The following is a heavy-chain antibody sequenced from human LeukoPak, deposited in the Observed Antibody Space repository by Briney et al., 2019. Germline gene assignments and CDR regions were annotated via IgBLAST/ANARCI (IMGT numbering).Heavy chain of an antibody. CDR2: INPNSCGT. V-gene: IGHV1-2*02. D-gene: IGHD5-12*01. CDR3: AKNVRGYSSFVRRTYYYYMDV. J-gene: IGHJ6*03. CDR1: GYTFTGYY. Sequence: ASVKVSCKASGYTFTGYYMHWVRQAPGQGREWMGWINPNSCGTNYAQKFQGRVTMTRDTSISTAYMELSRLRSDDTAVYYCAKNVRGYSSFVRRTYYYYMDVWGKGTTVTVSS.